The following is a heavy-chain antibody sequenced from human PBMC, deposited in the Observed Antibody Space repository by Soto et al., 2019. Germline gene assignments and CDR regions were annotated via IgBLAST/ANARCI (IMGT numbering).Heavy chain of an antibody. CDR3: AKDWFHCIDL. CDR2: ISYDGNNK. D-gene: IGHD2-15*01. Sequence: PGGSLRLSCAASGFTYSTYTMHWVRQAPGKGLEWVAVISYDGNNKFYADSVKSRFTISRDSTKQKLYLQMNSMRAVDTSVYYCAKDWFHCIDLWGQGAPVTDSS. CDR1: GFTYSTYT. J-gene: IGHJ4*02. V-gene: IGHV3-30*07.